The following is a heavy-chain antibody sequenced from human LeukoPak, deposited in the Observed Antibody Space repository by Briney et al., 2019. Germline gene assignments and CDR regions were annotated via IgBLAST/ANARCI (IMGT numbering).Heavy chain of an antibody. CDR3: ARERGSYYGDYYYYYMDV. D-gene: IGHD4-17*01. Sequence: SETLSLTCTVSGGSISSYYWSWIRQPPGKGLEWIGYIYYSGSTNYNPSLKSRVTISVDTSKNQFSLKLSSVTAADTAVYYCARERGSYYGDYYYYYMDVWGKGTTVTISS. CDR1: GGSISSYY. J-gene: IGHJ6*03. V-gene: IGHV4-59*01. CDR2: IYYSGST.